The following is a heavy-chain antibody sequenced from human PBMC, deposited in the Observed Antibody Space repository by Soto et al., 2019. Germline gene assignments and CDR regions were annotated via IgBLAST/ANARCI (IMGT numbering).Heavy chain of an antibody. CDR3: ARVTDYGDYVFDY. V-gene: IGHV4-30-2*01. Sequence: SETLSLTCAVSGGSIISGGYSWSWIRQPPGKGLEWIGYIYHSGSTYYNPSLKSRVTISVDRSKNQFSLKLSSVTAADTAVYYCARVTDYGDYVFDYWGQGTLVTVSS. J-gene: IGHJ4*02. CDR1: GGSIISGGYS. CDR2: IYHSGST. D-gene: IGHD4-17*01.